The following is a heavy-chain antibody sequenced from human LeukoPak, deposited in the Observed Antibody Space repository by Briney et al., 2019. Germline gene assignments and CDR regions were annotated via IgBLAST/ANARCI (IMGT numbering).Heavy chain of an antibody. CDR1: GFTFSSYS. V-gene: IGHV3-21*01. CDR2: ISSSSSYI. D-gene: IGHD6-19*01. Sequence: PGGSLRLSCAASGFTFSSYSMNWVRQAPGKGLEWVSSISSSSSYIYYADSVKGRFTISRDNAKNSLYLQMNSLRAEDTAVYYCAKLTLSSGWYPVLGFDYWGQGTLVTVSS. J-gene: IGHJ4*02. CDR3: AKLTLSSGWYPVLGFDY.